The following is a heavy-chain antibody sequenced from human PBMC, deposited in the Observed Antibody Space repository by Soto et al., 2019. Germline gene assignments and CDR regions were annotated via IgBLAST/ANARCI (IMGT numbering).Heavy chain of an antibody. V-gene: IGHV4-59*01. CDR1: GGSISSYY. CDR2: IYYSGST. CDR3: ARAWNYYGSGSYYNFDY. J-gene: IGHJ4*02. Sequence: PSETLSLTCTVSGGSISSYYWSWIRQPPGKGLEWIGYIYYSGSTNYNPSLKSRVTISVDTSKNQFSLKLSSVTAADTAVYYCARAWNYYGSGSYYNFDYSGQGTLVTVSS. D-gene: IGHD3-10*01.